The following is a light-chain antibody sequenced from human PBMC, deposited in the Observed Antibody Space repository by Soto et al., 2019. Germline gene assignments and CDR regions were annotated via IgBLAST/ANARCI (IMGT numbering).Light chain of an antibody. V-gene: IGKV3-11*01. Sequence: EIVLTQSPGTLSLSPGERATLSCRASQSVSNNYLAWYQQKPGQAPRLLIYDASNRATGIPARFSGSGSGTDFTLTISSLEPEDFAVYYRQQRSNWLTFGGGTKVDIK. CDR3: QQRSNWLT. CDR2: DAS. J-gene: IGKJ4*01. CDR1: QSVSNNY.